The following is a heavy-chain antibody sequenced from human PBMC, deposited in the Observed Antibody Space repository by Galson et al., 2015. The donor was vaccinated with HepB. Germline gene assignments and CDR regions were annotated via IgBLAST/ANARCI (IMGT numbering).Heavy chain of an antibody. J-gene: IGHJ5*02. D-gene: IGHD6-19*01. CDR1: GFTFSSYG. CDR2: IWYDGSNK. Sequence: SLRLSCAASGFTFSSYGMHWVRQAPGKGLEWVAVIWYDGSNKYYADSVKGRFTISRDNSKNTLYLQMNSLRAEDTAVYYCAGSAVAGTGWFDPWGQGTLVTVSS. CDR3: AGSAVAGTGWFDP. V-gene: IGHV3-33*08.